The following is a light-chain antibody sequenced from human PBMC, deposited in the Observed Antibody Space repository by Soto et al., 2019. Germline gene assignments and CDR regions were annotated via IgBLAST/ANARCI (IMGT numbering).Light chain of an antibody. CDR2: EGS. Sequence: QSALTQPASVSGSPEQSITISCTGTSSDVGAYNLVSWYQQHPGKAPRLIIYEGSTRPSGISHRFSGSKSDNTASLTISGLRAEDEAHYHCFSYAGSRTFVFGGGTKLTVL. CDR1: SSDVGAYNL. J-gene: IGLJ3*02. CDR3: FSYAGSRTFV. V-gene: IGLV2-23*01.